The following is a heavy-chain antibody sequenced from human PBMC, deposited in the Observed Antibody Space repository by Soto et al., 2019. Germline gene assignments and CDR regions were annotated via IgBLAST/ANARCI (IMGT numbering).Heavy chain of an antibody. CDR1: GFTFSSYG. Sequence: QVQLVESGGGVVQPGRSLRLSCAASGFTFSSYGMHLVRHAPGKGLEWVAVIRYDGSNKYYADSVKGRFTISRDNSKNPLYLQMNSLRAEYTAVYYCARDGRPDYSSSHWGGFYIRGHGTMVTVSS. J-gene: IGHJ3*02. CDR2: IRYDGSNK. V-gene: IGHV3-33*01. D-gene: IGHD6-6*01. CDR3: ARDGRPDYSSSHWGGFYI.